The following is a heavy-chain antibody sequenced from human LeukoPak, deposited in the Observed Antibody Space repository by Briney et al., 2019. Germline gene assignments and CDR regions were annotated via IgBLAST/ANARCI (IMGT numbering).Heavy chain of an antibody. V-gene: IGHV3-48*04. CDR3: ARALYYDFWSGYWRFDP. CDR2: ISSSSSTI. D-gene: IGHD3-3*01. J-gene: IGHJ5*02. Sequence: PGGSLRLSCAASGFTFSSYSMNWVRQAPGKGLEWVSYISSSSSTIYYADSVKGRFTISRDNAKNSLYLQMNSLRAEDTAVYYCARALYYDFWSGYWRFDPWGQGTLVTVSS. CDR1: GFTFSSYS.